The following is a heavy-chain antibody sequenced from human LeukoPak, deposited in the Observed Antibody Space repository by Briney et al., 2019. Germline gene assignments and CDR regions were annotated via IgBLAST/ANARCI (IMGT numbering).Heavy chain of an antibody. V-gene: IGHV3-30-3*01. J-gene: IGHJ4*02. Sequence: GRSLRLSCAASGFTFSSYAMHWVRQAPGKGLEWVAVISYDGSNKYYADSVKGRFTISRDNSKNTLYLQMNSLRAEDTAVYYCAKDVSLSRWGQGTLVTVSS. CDR3: AKDVSLSR. D-gene: IGHD5/OR15-5a*01. CDR2: ISYDGSNK. CDR1: GFTFSSYA.